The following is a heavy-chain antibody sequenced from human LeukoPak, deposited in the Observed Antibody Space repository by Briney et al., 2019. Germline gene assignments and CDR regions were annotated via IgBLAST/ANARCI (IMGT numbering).Heavy chain of an antibody. V-gene: IGHV3-74*01. D-gene: IGHD3-10*01. CDR1: GFTFSSYW. Sequence: GGSLRLSCAASGFTFSSYWMHWVRQAPGKGLVWVSRINSDGSSAGYADSVKGRFTISRDNAKKPLYLQMNSLRAEDTAVYYCARFAGKNSDYWGQGTLVTVSS. J-gene: IGHJ4*02. CDR3: ARFAGKNSDY. CDR2: INSDGSSA.